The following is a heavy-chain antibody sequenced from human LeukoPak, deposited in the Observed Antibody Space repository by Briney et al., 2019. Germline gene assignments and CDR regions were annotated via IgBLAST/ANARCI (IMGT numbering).Heavy chain of an antibody. Sequence: GGSLRLSCAASGFTFSSSWMTWVRQAPGKGLEWVASINQDGGEIHYVDSVKGRFTISRDNAKNSLYLQMNSLTAEDTAVYYCAKLCQGYCTNALSDYWGQGTLVTVSS. J-gene: IGHJ4*02. V-gene: IGHV3-7*01. CDR2: INQDGGEI. CDR1: GFTFSSSW. D-gene: IGHD2-8*01. CDR3: AKLCQGYCTNALSDY.